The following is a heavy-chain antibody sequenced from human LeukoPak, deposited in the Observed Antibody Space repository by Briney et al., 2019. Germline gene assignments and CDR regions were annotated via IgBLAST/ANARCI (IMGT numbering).Heavy chain of an antibody. CDR2: INHSGST. CDR3: ARRGYYDSSGYVFDY. CDR1: GGSFSGYY. J-gene: IGHJ4*02. V-gene: IGHV4-34*01. D-gene: IGHD3-22*01. Sequence: SETLSLTCAVYGGSFSGYYWSWIRQPPGKGLEWIGGINHSGSTNYNPSLKSRVTISVDTSKNQFSLKLSSVTAADTAVYYCARRGYYDSSGYVFDYWGQGTLVTVSS.